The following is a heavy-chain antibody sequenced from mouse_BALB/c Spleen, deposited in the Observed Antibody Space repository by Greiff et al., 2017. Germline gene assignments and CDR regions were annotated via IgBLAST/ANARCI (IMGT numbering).Heavy chain of an antibody. J-gene: IGHJ4*01. Sequence: VKVEESGPGLVAPSQSLSITCTVSGFSLTSYGVHWVRQPPGKGLEWLGVIWAGGSTNYNSALMSRLSISKDNSKSQVFLKMNSLQTDDTAMYYCARGNYEDYYAMDYWGQGTSVTVSS. V-gene: IGHV2-9*02. D-gene: IGHD2-1*01. CDR3: ARGNYEDYYAMDY. CDR2: IWAGGST. CDR1: GFSLTSYG.